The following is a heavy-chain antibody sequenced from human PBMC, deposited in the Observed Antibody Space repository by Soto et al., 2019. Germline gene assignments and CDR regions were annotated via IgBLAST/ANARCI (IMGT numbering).Heavy chain of an antibody. CDR3: AKDRRAVGRYPSYYFDY. D-gene: IGHD6-19*01. J-gene: IGHJ4*02. Sequence: QPGGSLRLSCAASGFTFSSYAMSWVRQAPGKGLEWVSAISGSGGSTYYADSVKGRFTISRDNSKNTLYLQMNSLRAEDTTVYYCAKDRRAVGRYPSYYFDYWGQGTLVTVSS. V-gene: IGHV3-23*01. CDR1: GFTFSSYA. CDR2: ISGSGGST.